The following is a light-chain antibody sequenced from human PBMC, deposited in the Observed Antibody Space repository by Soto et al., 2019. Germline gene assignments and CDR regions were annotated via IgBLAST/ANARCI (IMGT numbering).Light chain of an antibody. Sequence: EIVMTQSPATLSVSPWERATFSCMASQSISRNLAWYQQKPGQAPRLLIYAASTRATGLPARFSGSGSGTEFTLTISSLQSEDFAVYSCQQYNNWPLTFGQGTKVDIK. CDR3: QQYNNWPLT. V-gene: IGKV3-15*01. CDR1: QSISRN. J-gene: IGKJ1*01. CDR2: AAS.